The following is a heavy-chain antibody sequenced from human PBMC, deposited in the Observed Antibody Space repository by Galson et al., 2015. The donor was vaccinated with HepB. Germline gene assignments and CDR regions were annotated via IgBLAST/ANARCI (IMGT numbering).Heavy chain of an antibody. V-gene: IGHV4-34*01. D-gene: IGHD3-10*01. Sequence: SETLSLTCAVYGGSFSGYYWGWIRQPPGKGLEWIGEINHSGSTNYNPSLKSRVTISVDTFKNQFSLKLSSVTAADTAVYYCARVKRPYYYGSGYKTLAFDIWGQGTMGTVSS. CDR1: GGSFSGYY. CDR2: INHSGST. CDR3: ARVKRPYYYGSGYKTLAFDI. J-gene: IGHJ3*02.